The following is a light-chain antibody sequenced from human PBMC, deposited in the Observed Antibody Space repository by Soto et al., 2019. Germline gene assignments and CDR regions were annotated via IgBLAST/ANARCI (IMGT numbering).Light chain of an antibody. CDR1: RSDIGAYNF. Sequence: QSVLTQPASVSGSPGQSITISCNGTRSDIGAYNFVSWYQQHPGEVPKLMLYDVNVRPSGVSNRFSGSKSGNTASLTVSGLQADDEADYYCSSYSGTNYHYVFGTGTKVTVL. V-gene: IGLV2-14*03. J-gene: IGLJ1*01. CDR2: DVN. CDR3: SSYSGTNYHYV.